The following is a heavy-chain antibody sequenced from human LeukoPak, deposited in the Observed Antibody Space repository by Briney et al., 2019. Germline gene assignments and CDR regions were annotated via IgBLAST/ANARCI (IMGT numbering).Heavy chain of an antibody. CDR2: INHSGST. CDR1: GGSFSGYY. CDR3: AREALPASLDY. Sequence: SETLSLTCTVYGGSFSGYYWSWIRQPQGKGLEWIGEINHSGSTNYNPSLKSRVTISVDTSKNQFSLKLSSVTAADTAVYYCAREALPASLDYWGQGTLVTVSS. J-gene: IGHJ4*02. V-gene: IGHV4-34*01. D-gene: IGHD5/OR15-5a*01.